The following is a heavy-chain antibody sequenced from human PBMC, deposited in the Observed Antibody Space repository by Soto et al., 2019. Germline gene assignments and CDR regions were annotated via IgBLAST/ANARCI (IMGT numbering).Heavy chain of an antibody. CDR2: ISGSGGTI. D-gene: IGHD6-19*01. V-gene: IGHV3-48*02. CDR3: ARETGLRSSGWSYYFDF. CDR1: GFTLSSYS. Sequence: EVQLVESGGGMVQPGGSLRVSCAASGFTLSSYSMHWVRQAPGKGLEWGSYISGSGGTIYYADSVKGRFTISRDNANNSLSVQMNSLRDEDTAVYFCARETGLRSSGWSYYFDFWGQGTRVTVSS. J-gene: IGHJ4*02.